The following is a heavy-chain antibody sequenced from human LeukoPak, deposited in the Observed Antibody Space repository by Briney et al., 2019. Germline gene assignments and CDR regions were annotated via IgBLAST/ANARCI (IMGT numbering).Heavy chain of an antibody. Sequence: GGSLRLSCAASGFTFSSYAMSWFRQAPGKGLEWVSSISGGGGVTYYADSVKGRFTISRDNSKNTLYLQMNSLRAEDTAVYYCAKDPRVATIEIFDYWGQGTLVTVSS. CDR2: ISGGGGVT. V-gene: IGHV3-23*01. J-gene: IGHJ4*02. CDR3: AKDPRVATIEIFDY. CDR1: GFTFSSYA. D-gene: IGHD5-12*01.